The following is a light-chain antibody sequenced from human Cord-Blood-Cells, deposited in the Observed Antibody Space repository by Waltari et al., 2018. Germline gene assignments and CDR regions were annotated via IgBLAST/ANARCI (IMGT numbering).Light chain of an antibody. CDR2: AAS. CDR3: QQSYSTPPT. V-gene: IGKV1-39*01. CDR1: QSISSN. J-gene: IGKJ1*01. Sequence: DIQMTQSPSSLSASVGDRVTITCRASQSISSNLNWYQQKPEEAPKLLIYAASSVQSGVPSRFSGSGSGTDFTLTISSLQPEDFATYYCQQSYSTPPTFGQGTKVEIK.